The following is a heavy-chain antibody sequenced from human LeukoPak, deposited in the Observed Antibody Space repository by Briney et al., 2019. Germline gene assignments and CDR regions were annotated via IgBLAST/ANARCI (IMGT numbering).Heavy chain of an antibody. CDR2: IKQDGRER. CDR3: ARDSSVAVPPWFFDY. J-gene: IGHJ4*02. CDR1: GFTFSSYW. Sequence: GGSLRLSCAASGFTFSSYWMSWVSQSPGKGLEWVTNIKQDGRERYYVDSVKGRFTISRDNAKNSLYLEMNSLGAEDTAVYYCARDSSVAVPPWFFDYWGQGTLVTVSS. D-gene: IGHD2-15*01. V-gene: IGHV3-7*01.